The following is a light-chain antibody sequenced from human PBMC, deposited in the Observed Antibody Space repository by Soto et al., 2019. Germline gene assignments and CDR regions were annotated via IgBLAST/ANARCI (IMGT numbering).Light chain of an antibody. CDR1: RSNIGNNA. CDR2: YDD. J-gene: IGLJ2*01. CDR3: SAWDDSLNGVI. V-gene: IGLV1-36*01. Sequence: QPVLTQPPSVSEAPRQRVTISCSGSRSNIGNNAVNWYQQLPGKAPKLLIYYDDLLPSRVSDRFSGSRSGTSASLAISGLQSEDEADYYCSAWDDSLNGVIFGGGTKLTVL.